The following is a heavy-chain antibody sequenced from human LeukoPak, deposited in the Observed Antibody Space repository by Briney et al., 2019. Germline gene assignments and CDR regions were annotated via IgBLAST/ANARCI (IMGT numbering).Heavy chain of an antibody. CDR2: ISSSSDFI. CDR1: GFIFSSYS. Sequence: PGGSLRLSCAASGFIFSSYSMNWVRQAPGKGLEWVSSISSSSDFIYYIDSVKGRFTISRDNAKKTVSLQMNSLRPEDTGVYYCARAPSEIGGYYPEYFRHWGQGTLVTVSS. J-gene: IGHJ1*01. V-gene: IGHV3-21*01. CDR3: ARAPSEIGGYYPEYFRH. D-gene: IGHD3-22*01.